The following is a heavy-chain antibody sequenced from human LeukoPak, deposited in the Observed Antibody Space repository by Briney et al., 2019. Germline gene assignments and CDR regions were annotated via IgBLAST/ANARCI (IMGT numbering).Heavy chain of an antibody. CDR3: AIKYTGSGPGLYMDYFEY. D-gene: IGHD5-12*01. J-gene: IGHJ4*02. Sequence: PSETLSLTCTVSGGSISSSSHYWGWIRQPPGKGLEWIGSIYYSGSTYYNPSLKSRVTMSVDTSKNQFSLRLSSVTAADTAVYYCAIKYTGSGPGLYMDYFEYWGQGALVTVSS. CDR1: GGSISSSSHY. CDR2: IYYSGST. V-gene: IGHV4-39*01.